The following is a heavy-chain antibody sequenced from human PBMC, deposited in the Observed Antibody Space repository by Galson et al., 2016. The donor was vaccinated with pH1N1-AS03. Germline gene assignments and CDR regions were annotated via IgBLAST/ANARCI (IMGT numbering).Heavy chain of an antibody. CDR3: AREGAIAQYTWYNYGTDYFDY. V-gene: IGHV4-38-2*02. CDR2: IFHSGTT. CDR1: GYSISSGYY. D-gene: IGHD1-1*01. J-gene: IGHJ4*02. Sequence: ETLSLTCVVSGYSISSGYYWGWIRQPPGKGLEWIGNIFHSGTTYSSPSLKSRVTISVDTSKNEFSLKLNSVTAADTAVYYCAREGAIAQYTWYNYGTDYFDYWGQGTLVTVSS.